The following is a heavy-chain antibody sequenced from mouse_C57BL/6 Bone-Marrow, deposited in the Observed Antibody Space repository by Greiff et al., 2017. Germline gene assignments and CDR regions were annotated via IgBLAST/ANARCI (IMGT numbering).Heavy chain of an antibody. Sequence: EVMLVESGGDLVKPGGSLKLSCAASGFTFSSYGMSWVRQTPDKRLEWVATISSGGSYTYYPDSVKGRFTISGDNAKNTLYLQMSSLESEDTAMYYCARQTFGYWGQGTSVTVSS. CDR3: ARQTFGY. CDR1: GFTFSSYG. V-gene: IGHV5-6*01. CDR2: ISSGGSYT. J-gene: IGHJ4*01.